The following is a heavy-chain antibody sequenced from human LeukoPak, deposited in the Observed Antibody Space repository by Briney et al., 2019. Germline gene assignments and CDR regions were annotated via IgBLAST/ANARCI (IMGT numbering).Heavy chain of an antibody. J-gene: IGHJ1*01. CDR2: IISGGST. Sequence: PGGSLRLSCAASGFTFSSYGMSWVRQAPGKGLEWVSGIISGGSTYYADSVKGRFTISRDNSKSTLHLQMNSLRAEDRAVYYCAKEENEYFQHWGQGTLVTVSS. CDR1: GFTFSSYG. CDR3: AKEENEYFQH. V-gene: IGHV3-23*01.